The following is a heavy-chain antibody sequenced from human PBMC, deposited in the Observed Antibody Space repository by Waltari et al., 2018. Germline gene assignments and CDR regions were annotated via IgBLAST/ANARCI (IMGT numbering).Heavy chain of an antibody. CDR3: AKALTLSSTWDMH. CDR2: ISGNGANT. V-gene: IGHV3-23*04. J-gene: IGHJ4*02. D-gene: IGHD6-13*01. Sequence: EVQLVESGGGLVQPGGSLRLSCSASGFTFSSHAMGWVRQVPGKGLEWVSSISGNGANTYYADSVKGRFTISRDNSKNTLFLQMDSLRAEDTAVYYCAKALTLSSTWDMHWGQGTLVTVSS. CDR1: GFTFSSHA.